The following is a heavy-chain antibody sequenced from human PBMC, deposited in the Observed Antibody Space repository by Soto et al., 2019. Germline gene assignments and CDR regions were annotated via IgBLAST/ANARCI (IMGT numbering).Heavy chain of an antibody. D-gene: IGHD3-22*01. J-gene: IGHJ6*02. CDR1: GFTFSSYA. CDR2: ISYDGSNK. CDR3: AGSMIVVVITSYYGMDV. Sequence: QVQLVESGGGVVQPGRSLRLSCAASGFTFSSYAMHWVRQAPGKGLEWVAVISYDGSNKYYADSVKGRFTISRDNSKNTLYLQMNSLRAEDTAVYYCAGSMIVVVITSYYGMDVWGQGTTVTVSS. V-gene: IGHV3-30-3*01.